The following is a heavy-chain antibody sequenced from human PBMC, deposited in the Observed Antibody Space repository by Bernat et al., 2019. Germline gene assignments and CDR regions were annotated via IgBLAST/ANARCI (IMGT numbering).Heavy chain of an antibody. Sequence: VQLVESGGGVVQRGGSLRLSCAASGFTVSFNYMSWVRQAPGKGLAWVSIIYSGGNTYYADSVKGRFTISRDNSKNTLYLQMSSRRVEDTAVYYGARLYDAFDIWGQGTKVTVSS. V-gene: IGHV3-66*01. CDR1: GFTVSFNY. J-gene: IGHJ3*02. CDR2: IYSGGNT. CDR3: ARLYDAFDI.